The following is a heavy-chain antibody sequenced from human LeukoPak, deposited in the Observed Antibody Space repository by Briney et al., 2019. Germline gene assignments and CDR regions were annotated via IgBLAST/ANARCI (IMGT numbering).Heavy chain of an antibody. D-gene: IGHD4-17*01. V-gene: IGHV6-1*01. CDR2: TYYRSEWYN. J-gene: IGHJ5*02. CDR1: GDSVSSNSAA. CDR3: ARDYTSTETAYNWFDP. Sequence: SQTLSLTCVISGDSVSSNSAAWNWIRQSPSRGLEWLGRTYYRSEWYNDYAVSVKSRISINPDTSKNQFSLQLNSVTAADTAVYYCARDYTSTETAYNWFDPWGQGTLVTVSS.